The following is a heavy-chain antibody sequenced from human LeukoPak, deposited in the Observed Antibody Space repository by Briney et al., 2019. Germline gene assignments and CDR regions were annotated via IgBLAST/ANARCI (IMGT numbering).Heavy chain of an antibody. J-gene: IGHJ5*02. V-gene: IGHV1-18*01. D-gene: IGHD2-2*01. Sequence: GASVKVSCKASGYTFTSYGISWVRQAPGQGLEWMGWIGAYNGNTNYAQKLQGRVTMTTDTSTSTAYMELRSLRSDDTAVYYCARDGRRYCSSTSCPPDPWGQGTLVTVSS. CDR1: GYTFTSYG. CDR2: IGAYNGNT. CDR3: ARDGRRYCSSTSCPPDP.